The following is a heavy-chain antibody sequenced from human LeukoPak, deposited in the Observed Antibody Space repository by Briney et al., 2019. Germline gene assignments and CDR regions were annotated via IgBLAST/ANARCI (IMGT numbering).Heavy chain of an antibody. CDR1: GFAFSSYW. D-gene: IGHD6-13*01. CDR3: ARDRGAAAVDFDY. Sequence: GGSLRLSCAASGFAFSSYWMHWVRQAPGKGLVWVSRINSDGSSTSYADSVKGRFTISRDNAKNTLYLQMNSLRAEDTAVYYCARDRGAAAVDFDYWGQGTLVTVSS. J-gene: IGHJ4*02. V-gene: IGHV3-74*01. CDR2: INSDGSST.